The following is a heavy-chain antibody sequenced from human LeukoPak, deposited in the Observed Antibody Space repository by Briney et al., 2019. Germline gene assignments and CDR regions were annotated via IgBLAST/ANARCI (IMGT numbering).Heavy chain of an antibody. CDR2: IYYSGST. V-gene: IGHV4-59*12. J-gene: IGHJ4*02. D-gene: IGHD6-6*01. CDR1: GGSISSYY. Sequence: PSETLSLTCTVSGGSISSYYWSWLRQPPGKGLEWIGYIYYSGSTNYNPSLKSRVTISVDTSKNQFSLKLSSVTAADTAVYYCARDTGIAAQPLDYWGQGTLVTVSS. CDR3: ARDTGIAAQPLDY.